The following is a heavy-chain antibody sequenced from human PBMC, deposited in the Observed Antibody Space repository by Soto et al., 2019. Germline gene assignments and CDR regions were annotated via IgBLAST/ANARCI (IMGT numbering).Heavy chain of an antibody. J-gene: IGHJ4*02. D-gene: IGHD3-3*01. CDR1: DGSISSYY. Sequence: SETLSLTCTVPDGSISSYYWSWIRQPPGKGLEWIGYIYYSGSTNYNPSLKSRVTISVDTSKNQFSLKLSSVTAADTAVYYCARGGKALRFLEWLPAFDYWGQGTLVTVAS. CDR3: ARGGKALRFLEWLPAFDY. CDR2: IYYSGST. V-gene: IGHV4-59*12.